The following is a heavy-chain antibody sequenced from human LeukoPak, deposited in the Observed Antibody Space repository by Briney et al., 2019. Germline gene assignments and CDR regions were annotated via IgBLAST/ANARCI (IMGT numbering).Heavy chain of an antibody. V-gene: IGHV3-15*01. CDR3: STNDAFDI. CDR2: IKTKTGGGTT. J-gene: IGHJ3*02. CDR1: GFTFSNAW. Sequence: PGGSLRLSCAASGFTFSNAWMSWVRQAPGKGLEWVGRIKTKTGGGTTDYAVPVKGRFTISRDDSENTLYLQMISLKIEDTAVYYCSTNDAFDIWGQGTMVTVSS.